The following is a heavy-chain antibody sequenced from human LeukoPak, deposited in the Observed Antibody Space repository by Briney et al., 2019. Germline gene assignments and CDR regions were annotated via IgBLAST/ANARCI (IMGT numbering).Heavy chain of an antibody. Sequence: PEGSLRLSCAASGFTFSSYVMHWVRQAPGKGLEWVAVISYDGSNKYYADSVKARFTISRDNSKNTLYLQMNSLRAEDTAVYYCAKDRADYYGSGRPLYYFGYWGQGTLVTVSS. D-gene: IGHD3-10*01. CDR2: ISYDGSNK. CDR1: GFTFSSYV. J-gene: IGHJ4*02. CDR3: AKDRADYYGSGRPLYYFGY. V-gene: IGHV3-30*18.